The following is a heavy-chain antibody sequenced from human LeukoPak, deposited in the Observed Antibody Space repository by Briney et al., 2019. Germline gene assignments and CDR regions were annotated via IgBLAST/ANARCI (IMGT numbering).Heavy chain of an antibody. CDR1: GYTFTGYY. CDR2: ISPNSGGT. V-gene: IGHV1-2*02. D-gene: IGHD2-2*01. J-gene: IGHJ5*02. CDR3: ARAPQPADIVVVPAAQAWFDP. Sequence: ASVKVSCKASGYTFTGYYMHWVRQAPGQGLEWMGWISPNSGGTNYAQKFQGRVIMTRDTSISTAYMELSRLRSDDTAVYYCARAPQPADIVVVPAAQAWFDPWGQGTLVTVSS.